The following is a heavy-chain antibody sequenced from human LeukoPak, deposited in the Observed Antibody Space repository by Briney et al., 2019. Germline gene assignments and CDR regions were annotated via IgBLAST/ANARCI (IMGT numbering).Heavy chain of an antibody. CDR3: AKGGNTAMDYFDY. D-gene: IGHD5-18*01. V-gene: IGHV3-23*01. CDR2: ISGSGGST. J-gene: IGHJ4*02. CDR1: GFTFSSYA. Sequence: PGGSLRLSCAASGFTFSSYAMSWVRQAPGKGLEWVSAISGSGGSTCYADSVKGRFTISRDNSKNTLYLQMNGLRAEDTAVYYCAKGGNTAMDYFDYWGQGTLVTVSS.